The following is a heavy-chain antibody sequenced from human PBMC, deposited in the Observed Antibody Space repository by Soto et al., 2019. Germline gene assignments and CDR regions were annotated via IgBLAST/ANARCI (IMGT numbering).Heavy chain of an antibody. D-gene: IGHD5-12*01. V-gene: IGHV3-74*01. CDR1: GFTFSSYW. J-gene: IGHJ4*02. CDR2: INSDGSST. CDR3: VRVPTGGYAFSVDDY. Sequence: EVQLVESGGGLVQPGGSLRLSCAASGFTFSSYWMHWVRQAPGKGLVWVSRINSDGSSTTYADSVKGRFTISRDNAKNTMYLQMNSLRAEDTAVYYCVRVPTGGYAFSVDDYWGQGTLVTVSS.